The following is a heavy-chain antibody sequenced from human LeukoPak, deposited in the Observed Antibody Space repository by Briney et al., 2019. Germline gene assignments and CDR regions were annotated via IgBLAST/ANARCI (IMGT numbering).Heavy chain of an antibody. CDR1: GYTFTSYH. CDR2: IYSGNGGT. Sequence: ASVKVSCKTSGYTFTSYHIHWVRQAPGQGPEWMGTIYSGNGGTKSAQMFRGRITMTGDTSTSTVYMELSSLNSADTAVYFCAREPPRACYFDFWGQGTPVTVSP. CDR3: AREPPRACYFDF. V-gene: IGHV1-46*01. J-gene: IGHJ4*02.